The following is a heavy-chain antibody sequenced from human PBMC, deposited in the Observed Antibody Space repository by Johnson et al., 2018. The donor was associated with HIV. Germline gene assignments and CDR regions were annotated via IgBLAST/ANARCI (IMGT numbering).Heavy chain of an antibody. CDR2: IYADGDT. D-gene: IGHD2-21*01. V-gene: IGHV3-66*02. J-gene: IGHJ3*02. Sequence: MQLVESGGGLVQPGGSLRLSCAASGITVSSNYMTWVRQAPGKGLEWVSVIYADGDTYYPSSVKGRFTISRDNSKNTMYLQMNSLRAEDTAVYYCARVPEGDDDAFDIWGQGTMVTVSS. CDR3: ARVPEGDDDAFDI. CDR1: GITVSSNY.